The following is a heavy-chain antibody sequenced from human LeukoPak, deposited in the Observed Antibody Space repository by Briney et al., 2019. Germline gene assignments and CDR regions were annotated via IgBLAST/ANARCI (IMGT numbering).Heavy chain of an antibody. V-gene: IGHV4-59*01. CDR3: ARGEYYYDSSGYYSGGYYYYGMDV. CDR1: GGSISSYY. CDR2: IYYSGST. J-gene: IGHJ6*02. Sequence: PSETLSLTCTVSGGSISSYYWSWIRQPPGKGLEWIGYIYYSGSTNYNPSLKSRVTISVDTSKNQLSLKLSSVTAADTAVYYCARGEYYYDSSGYYSGGYYYYGMDVWGQGTTVTVSS. D-gene: IGHD3-22*01.